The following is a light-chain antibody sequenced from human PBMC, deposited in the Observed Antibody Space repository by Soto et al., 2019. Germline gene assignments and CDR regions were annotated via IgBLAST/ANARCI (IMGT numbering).Light chain of an antibody. V-gene: IGLV1-47*02. J-gene: IGLJ2*01. CDR3: ASWDDRLGAVI. Sequence: QSVLTQPPSASGTPGQRVFISCSGSSSNIGGTNYAYWYQQLPGAATKLLMHSNNLRPSGVPERISGSKSGTSASLAISGLRSEDEAVYYCASWDDRLGAVIFGGGTKLTVL. CDR2: SNN. CDR1: SSNIGGTNY.